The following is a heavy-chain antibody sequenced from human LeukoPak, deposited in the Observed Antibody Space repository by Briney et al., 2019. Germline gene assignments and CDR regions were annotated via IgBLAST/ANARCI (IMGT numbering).Heavy chain of an antibody. V-gene: IGHV5-51*01. CDR1: GYSFATYW. D-gene: IGHD6-13*01. CDR2: IYPGDSDT. CDR3: ARQGSSASAVDY. Sequence: RGESLKISCKGSGYSFATYWIAWVRQMPGKGLEWMGIIYPGDSDTRYSPSFQGQVTISADKSISTAYLQWSSLKASDTAMYYCARQGSSASAVDYWGQGTLVTVSS. J-gene: IGHJ4*02.